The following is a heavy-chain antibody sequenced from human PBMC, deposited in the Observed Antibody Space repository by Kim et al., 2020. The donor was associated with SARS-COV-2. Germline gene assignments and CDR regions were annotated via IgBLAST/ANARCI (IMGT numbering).Heavy chain of an antibody. CDR2: ISSSSSTI. J-gene: IGHJ4*02. V-gene: IGHV3-48*04. D-gene: IGHD3-22*01. CDR1: GFTFSSYS. Sequence: GGSLRLSCAASGFTFSSYSMNWVRQAPGKGLEWVSYISSSSSTIYYADSVKGRFTISRDNAKNSLYLQMNSLRAEDTAVYYCASVYCYYYDSSGDYWGQGTLVTVSS. CDR3: ASVYCYYYDSSGDY.